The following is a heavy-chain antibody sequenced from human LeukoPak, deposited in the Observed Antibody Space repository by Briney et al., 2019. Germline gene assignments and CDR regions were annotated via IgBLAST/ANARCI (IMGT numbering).Heavy chain of an antibody. CDR3: ARDEGIAVAGL. V-gene: IGHV1-69*05. CDR2: IIPIFGTA. D-gene: IGHD6-19*01. Sequence: GASVKVSCKASGGTFSSYAISWVRQAPGQGLEWMGRIIPIFGTANYAQKFQGRVTITTDESTSTAYMELSSLRSEDTAVYYCARDEGIAVAGLWGQGTLVTVSS. CDR1: GGTFSSYA. J-gene: IGHJ4*02.